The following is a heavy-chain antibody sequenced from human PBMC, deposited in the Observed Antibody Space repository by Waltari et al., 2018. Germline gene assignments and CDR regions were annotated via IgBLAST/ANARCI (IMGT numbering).Heavy chain of an antibody. V-gene: IGHV3-30-3*01. J-gene: IGHJ4*02. D-gene: IGHD6-13*01. CDR2: ISYDGSNK. CDR1: GFTFSRYA. Sequence: QVQLVESGGGVVQPGRSLRLYCAASGFTFSRYAMIWVRKAPGKGLEWVAVISYDGSNKYYADSVKGRFTISRDNSKNTLYLQMNSLRAEDTAVYYCARAADGYNLDFDYWGQGTLVTVSS. CDR3: ARAADGYNLDFDY.